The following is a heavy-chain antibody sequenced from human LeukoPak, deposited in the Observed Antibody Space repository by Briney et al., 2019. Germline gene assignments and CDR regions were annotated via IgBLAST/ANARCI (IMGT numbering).Heavy chain of an antibody. Sequence: PSVTLSLTCTVSGGAISSYYWSWIRQPPGPGLECIGYIYYRASTSYNPSLKSRVTISVDTSTSQFSLKLTSVTAADPAVHYCARPGSSSWYGFDHWGQGTLVTVLS. J-gene: IGHJ4*02. V-gene: IGHV4-59*01. CDR2: IYYRAST. D-gene: IGHD6-13*01. CDR3: ARPGSSSWYGFDH. CDR1: GGAISSYY.